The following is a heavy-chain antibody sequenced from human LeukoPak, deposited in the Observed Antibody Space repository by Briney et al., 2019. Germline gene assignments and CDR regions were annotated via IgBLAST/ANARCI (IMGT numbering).Heavy chain of an antibody. CDR3: TKVRSGSSNWALRVFDY. D-gene: IGHD4-11*01. J-gene: IGHJ4*02. CDR2: ISPGGGTT. V-gene: IGHV3-23*01. Sequence: GGSLRLSCAVSGFTFSNEAMGWVRQLRGGGLEWVSTISPGGGTTYYAESMKGRFTISRDNSKSTLYLEMNSLRVENTAVYYCTKVRSGSSNWALRVFDYWGQGALVTVSS. CDR1: GFTFSNEA.